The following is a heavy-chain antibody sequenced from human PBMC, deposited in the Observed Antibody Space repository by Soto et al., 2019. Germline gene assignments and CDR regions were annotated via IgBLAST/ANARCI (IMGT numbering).Heavy chain of an antibody. J-gene: IGHJ4*02. CDR3: AKGGRQWLVTSDFNY. CDR2: VSHDGRNT. Sequence: VQLVESGGGVVQPGRSLRLSCAASGFTFSDYAMHWVRQAPGKGLEWVAVVSHDGRNTHYADSVKGRFPISRDSSKNTVSLEMTSLRAEDTAVYYWAKGGRQWLVTSDFNYWGQGALVTVSS. CDR1: GFTFSDYA. V-gene: IGHV3-30*18. D-gene: IGHD6-19*01.